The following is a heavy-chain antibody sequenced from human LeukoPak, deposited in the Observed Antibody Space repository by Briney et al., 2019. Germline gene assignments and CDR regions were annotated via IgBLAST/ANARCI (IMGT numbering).Heavy chain of an antibody. Sequence: ASVKVSCKASGYTFRGNYIHWLRQAPGQGLEWMGWIDANNGGTKSAQKFQGRVTMSRDTSISTAYMDLSSLSPDDAAVYYCALDPSSVTLYFFDYWGQGTLVTVSS. CDR2: IDANNGGT. CDR3: ALDPSSVTLYFFDY. CDR1: GYTFRGNY. J-gene: IGHJ4*02. V-gene: IGHV1-2*02. D-gene: IGHD4-11*01.